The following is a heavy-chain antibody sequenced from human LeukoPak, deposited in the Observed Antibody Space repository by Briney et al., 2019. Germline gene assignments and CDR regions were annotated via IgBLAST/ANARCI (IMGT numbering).Heavy chain of an antibody. V-gene: IGHV3-23*01. Sequence: GGSLRLSCAASGFTFSTNSMSWVRQAPGKGLEWVSANRGGGENTYYADSVKGRFTISRDNSKDTLSLQMNSLRDEDTAVYYCATLHPGILWFGELIPPDYWGQGTLVTVSS. CDR3: ATLHPGILWFGELIPPDY. CDR1: GFTFSTNS. J-gene: IGHJ4*02. D-gene: IGHD3-10*01. CDR2: NRGGGENT.